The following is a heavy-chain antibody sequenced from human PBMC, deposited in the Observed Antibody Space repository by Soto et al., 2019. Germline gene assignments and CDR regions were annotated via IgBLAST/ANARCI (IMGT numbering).Heavy chain of an antibody. Sequence: TLSLTCTVSGGSISSGGYYWSWIRQHPGKGLEWIGYIYYSGSTDYNPSLKSRVTISVDTSKNQFSLKLSSVTAADTAVYYCARRSRFLESNFDYWGQGTLVTVSS. V-gene: IGHV4-31*03. CDR3: ARRSRFLESNFDY. D-gene: IGHD3-3*01. CDR1: GGSISSGGYY. J-gene: IGHJ4*02. CDR2: IYYSGST.